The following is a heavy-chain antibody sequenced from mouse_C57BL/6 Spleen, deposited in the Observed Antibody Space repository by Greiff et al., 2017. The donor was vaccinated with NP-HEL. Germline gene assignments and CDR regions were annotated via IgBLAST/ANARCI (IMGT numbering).Heavy chain of an antibody. V-gene: IGHV1-53*01. CDR1: GYTFTSYW. D-gene: IGHD1-1*01. CDR3: ASEVTTVVNYAMDY. Sequence: QVQLQQPGTELVKPGASVKLSCKASGYTFTSYWMHWVKQRPGQGLEWIGNINPSNGGTNYNEKFKSKATLTVNKSSSTAYMQLSSLTSADSAVYYCASEVTTVVNYAMDYWGQGTSVTVSS. CDR2: INPSNGGT. J-gene: IGHJ4*01.